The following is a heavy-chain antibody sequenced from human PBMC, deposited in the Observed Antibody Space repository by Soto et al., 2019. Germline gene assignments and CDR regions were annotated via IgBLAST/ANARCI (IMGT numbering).Heavy chain of an antibody. D-gene: IGHD3-10*01. CDR3: ARDGSSYDRMGY. Sequence: ASVKVSCKASGYTFTSYAMHWVRQAPGQRLEWMGWINAGNGNTKYSQKFQGRVTITRDTSASTAYMELSSLRSEDTAVYYCARDGSSYDRMGYWGQGTLVTVSS. CDR2: INAGNGNT. J-gene: IGHJ4*02. CDR1: GYTFTSYA. V-gene: IGHV1-3*01.